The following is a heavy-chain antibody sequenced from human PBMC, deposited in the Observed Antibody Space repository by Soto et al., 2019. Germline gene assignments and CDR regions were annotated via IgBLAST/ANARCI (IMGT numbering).Heavy chain of an antibody. CDR1: GFTFSSYG. D-gene: IGHD6-19*01. J-gene: IGHJ4*02. CDR3: ARDRYSSGWYDFDY. Sequence: QVQLVESGGGVVQPGRSLRLSCAASGFTFSSYGMHWVRQAPGKGLEWVAVIWYDGSNKYYADSVKGLFTISRDNSKNTLYLQMNSLRAEDTAVYYCARDRYSSGWYDFDYWGQGTLVTVSS. V-gene: IGHV3-33*01. CDR2: IWYDGSNK.